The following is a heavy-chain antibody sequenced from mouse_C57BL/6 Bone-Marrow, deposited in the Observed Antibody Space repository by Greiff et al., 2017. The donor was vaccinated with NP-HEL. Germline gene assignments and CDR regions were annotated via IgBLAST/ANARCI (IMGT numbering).Heavy chain of an antibody. V-gene: IGHV5-17*01. CDR1: GFTFSDYG. Sequence: EVKLVESGGGLVKPGGSLKLSCAASGFTFSDYGMHWVRQAPEKGLEWVAYISSGSSTIYYEDTVKGRFTISRDNAKNTLFLQMTSLRSEDTAMYYCASPIYDGYYWFAYWGQGTLVTVSA. D-gene: IGHD2-3*01. J-gene: IGHJ3*01. CDR2: ISSGSSTI. CDR3: ASPIYDGYYWFAY.